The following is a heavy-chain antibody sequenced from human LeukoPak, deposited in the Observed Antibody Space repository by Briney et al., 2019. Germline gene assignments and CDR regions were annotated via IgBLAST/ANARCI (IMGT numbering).Heavy chain of an antibody. CDR3: ARADGSSRIDY. Sequence: SETLSLTCTVSGGSISSSSYYWGWIRQPPGKGLEWIGSIYYSGSTYYNPSLKSRVTISVDTSKNQFSLKLSSVTAADTAVYYCARADGSSRIDYWGQGTLVTVSS. D-gene: IGHD2-15*01. J-gene: IGHJ4*02. V-gene: IGHV4-39*07. CDR1: GGSISSSSYY. CDR2: IYYSGST.